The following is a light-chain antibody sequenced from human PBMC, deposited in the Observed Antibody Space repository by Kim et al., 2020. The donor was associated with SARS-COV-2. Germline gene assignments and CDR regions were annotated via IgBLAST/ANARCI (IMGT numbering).Light chain of an antibody. J-gene: IGLJ2*01. Sequence: QSVLTQPPSASGTSGQTVTISCSGSTSNIAIYPVNWYQRLPGAAPKLLIHSSDKRPSGVPDRFSGSKSGTSASLAISGLQPEDEAEYFCAVWHDSLNGVLFGGGTKVTVL. CDR3: AVWHDSLNGVL. CDR1: TSNIAIYP. V-gene: IGLV1-44*01. CDR2: SSD.